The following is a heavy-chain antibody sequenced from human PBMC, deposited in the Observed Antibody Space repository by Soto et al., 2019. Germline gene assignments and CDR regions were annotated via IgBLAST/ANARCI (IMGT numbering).Heavy chain of an antibody. J-gene: IGHJ5*02. D-gene: IGHD3-22*01. V-gene: IGHV4-39*01. Sequence: SETLSLTCTVSGGSISSSSYYWGWIRQPPGKGLEWIGSIYYSGSTYYNPSLKSRVTISVDTSKNQFSLKLSSVTAADTAVYYCARHGVITMIVVAAWNTEGFDPWGQGTLV. CDR2: IYYSGST. CDR1: GGSISSSSYY. CDR3: ARHGVITMIVVAAWNTEGFDP.